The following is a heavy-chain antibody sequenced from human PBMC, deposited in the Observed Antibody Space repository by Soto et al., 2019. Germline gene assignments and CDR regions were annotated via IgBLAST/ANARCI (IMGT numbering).Heavy chain of an antibody. V-gene: IGHV4-30-4*01. CDR1: GASISSDY. Sequence: QVQLQESGPGLVKPSQTLSLTCTVSGASISSDYWSWIRQSPGKGLEWIGYINYGGRTYYNPSLRRRITISVGTSKNQFSHLLNSVTAAATAVYHCARSGVGDSTSYFCFYFDYWGPGSQVTVSS. J-gene: IGHJ4*02. CDR3: ARSGVGDSTSYFCFYFDY. CDR2: INYGGRT. D-gene: IGHD2-21*02.